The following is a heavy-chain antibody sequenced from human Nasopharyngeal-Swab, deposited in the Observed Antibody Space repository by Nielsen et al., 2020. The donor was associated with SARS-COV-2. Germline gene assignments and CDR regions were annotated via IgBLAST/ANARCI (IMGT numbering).Heavy chain of an antibody. V-gene: IGHV1-18*01. CDR3: ARGQQLVSRGAFDI. CDR2: ISAYNGNT. D-gene: IGHD6-13*01. Sequence: WVRQAPGQGLEWMGWISAYNGNTNYAQKLQGRVTMTTDTSTSTAYMELRSLRSDDTAVYYCARGQQLVSRGAFDIWGQGTMVTVS. J-gene: IGHJ3*02.